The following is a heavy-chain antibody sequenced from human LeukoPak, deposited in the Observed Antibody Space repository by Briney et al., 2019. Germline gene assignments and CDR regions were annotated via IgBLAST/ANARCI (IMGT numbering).Heavy chain of an antibody. CDR3: ARLGYCTNGVCYPTLDY. Sequence: GESLKISCKGSGYTFTNYWIGWVRQMPGKGLEWMGIIFPGDSDTRYSPSFQGQVTISADKSISTAYLQWSSLKASDTAMYYCARLGYCTNGVCYPTLDYWGQGTLVTVSS. V-gene: IGHV5-51*03. D-gene: IGHD2-8*01. CDR1: GYTFTNYW. J-gene: IGHJ4*02. CDR2: IFPGDSDT.